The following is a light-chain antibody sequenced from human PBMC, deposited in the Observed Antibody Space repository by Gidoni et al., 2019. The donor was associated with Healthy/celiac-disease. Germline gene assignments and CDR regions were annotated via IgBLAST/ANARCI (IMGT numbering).Light chain of an antibody. CDR2: AAS. J-gene: IGKJ3*01. Sequence: DIQMTQSPSSLSASVGDRVTITFRASQSISSYLNWYQQKPGKAPKLLIYAASSLQSGVPSRFSCSGSGTDFTLTISSLQPEDFATYYCQQSYSTPFTFGPGTKVDIK. CDR3: QQSYSTPFT. V-gene: IGKV1-39*01. CDR1: QSISSY.